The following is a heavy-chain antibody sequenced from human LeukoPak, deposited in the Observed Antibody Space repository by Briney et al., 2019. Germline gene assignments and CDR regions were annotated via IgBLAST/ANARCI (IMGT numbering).Heavy chain of an antibody. CDR3: AKEGAYCGGDCHGSDFDY. V-gene: IGHV3-23*01. CDR1: GFTFSRYA. CDR2: ISGSGGST. D-gene: IGHD2-21*02. Sequence: GGSLRLSCAASGFTFSRYAMSWVRQAPGKGLEWVSAISGSGGSTYYADSVKGRFTISRDNSKNTLYLQMNSLRAEDTAVYYCAKEGAYCGGDCHGSDFDYWGQGTLVTVSS. J-gene: IGHJ4*02.